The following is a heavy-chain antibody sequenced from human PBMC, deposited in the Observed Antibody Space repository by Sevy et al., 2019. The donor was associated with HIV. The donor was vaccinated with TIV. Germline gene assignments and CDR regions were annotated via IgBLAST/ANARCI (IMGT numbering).Heavy chain of an antibody. Sequence: ASVKVSCKVSGYTLTGLSIHWVRQAPGKGLEWMGGFDPEDGEIIYAQKFQGRVTMTEDTSAETGYMELSSLRSDDTAVYYCATSYRIAVADFDYWGQGTQVTVSS. CDR1: GYTLTGLS. CDR3: ATSYRIAVADFDY. CDR2: FDPEDGEI. D-gene: IGHD6-19*01. J-gene: IGHJ4*02. V-gene: IGHV1-24*01.